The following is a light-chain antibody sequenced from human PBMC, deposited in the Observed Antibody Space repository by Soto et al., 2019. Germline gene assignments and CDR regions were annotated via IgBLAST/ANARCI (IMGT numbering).Light chain of an antibody. CDR2: SNN. CDR3: AAWDDSLNGYV. Sequence: QSVLTQPPSASWTPGQRVTISCSGSSSNIGSNTVNCYQQLPGTAPKLLIYSNNQRPSGVPDRFSGSKSGTSASLAISGLQSDDEADYYCAAWDDSLNGYVFGTGTKVTVL. V-gene: IGLV1-44*01. CDR1: SSNIGSNT. J-gene: IGLJ1*01.